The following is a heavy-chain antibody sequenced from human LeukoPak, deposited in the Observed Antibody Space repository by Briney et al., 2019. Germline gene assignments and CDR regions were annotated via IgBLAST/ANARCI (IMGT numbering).Heavy chain of an antibody. V-gene: IGHV3-21*04. CDR1: GFTFTAYT. D-gene: IGHD5-18*01. CDR3: AKDTASSWWYFDL. Sequence: GGSLRLSCAASGFTFTAYTINWVRQAPGKGLEWVSYISGSTTDIYYADSVKGRFTISRDNAKRSVYLQMNSLRAEDTAVYYCAKDTASSWWYFDLWGRGTLVTVSS. J-gene: IGHJ2*01. CDR2: ISGSTTDI.